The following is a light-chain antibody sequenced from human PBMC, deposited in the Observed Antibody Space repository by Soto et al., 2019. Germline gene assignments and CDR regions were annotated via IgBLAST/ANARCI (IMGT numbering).Light chain of an antibody. CDR3: SSYTGTATPKG. V-gene: IGLV2-14*03. Sequence: QSALTQPASVSGSPGQSITISCTGTSSDVGGFNYVSWYQHHPGKAPKLIIYDLSNRPSGVSNRFSGSKSGNTASLPISGLQAEAEAVYPSSSYTGTATPKGFRGGPQLNLL. J-gene: IGLJ2*01. CDR2: DLS. CDR1: SSDVGGFNY.